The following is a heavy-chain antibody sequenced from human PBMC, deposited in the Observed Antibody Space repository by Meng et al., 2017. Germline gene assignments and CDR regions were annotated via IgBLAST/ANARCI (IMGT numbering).Heavy chain of an antibody. Sequence: EVQLVESGGGLVKPVGSLGLSCATSGFTFSSYSMNWVRQAPGKGLEWVSSISSSSSYIYYADSVKGRFTISRDNAKNSLYLQMNSLRAEDTAVYYCATHTAMVIYYFDYWGQGTLVTVSS. D-gene: IGHD5-18*01. CDR3: ATHTAMVIYYFDY. J-gene: IGHJ4*02. CDR1: GFTFSSYS. CDR2: ISSSSSYI. V-gene: IGHV3-21*01.